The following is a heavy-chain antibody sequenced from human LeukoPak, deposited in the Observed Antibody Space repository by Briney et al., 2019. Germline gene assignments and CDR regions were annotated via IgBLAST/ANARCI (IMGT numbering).Heavy chain of an antibody. V-gene: IGHV4-34*01. D-gene: IGHD3-10*01. Sequence: SETLSLTCAVSGGSFSGYYWSWIRQPPGKGLEWIGEINHSGSTNYNPSLKSRVTISVDTSKNQFSLKLSSVTAADTAVYYCARGRTYYYGSGSYRPPFYFDYWGQGTLVTVSS. J-gene: IGHJ4*02. CDR1: GGSFSGYY. CDR2: INHSGST. CDR3: ARGRTYYYGSGSYRPPFYFDY.